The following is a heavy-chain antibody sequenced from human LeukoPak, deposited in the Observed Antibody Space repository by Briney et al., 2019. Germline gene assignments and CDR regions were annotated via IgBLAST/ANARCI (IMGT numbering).Heavy chain of an antibody. CDR1: GGSISSSSCY. V-gene: IGHV4-39*01. D-gene: IGHD6-13*01. CDR2: IYYSGST. CDR3: ARQAGSSWPYYFDY. J-gene: IGHJ4*02. Sequence: PSETLSLICTVSGGSISSSSCYWGWIRQPPGKGLEWIGSIYYSGSTYYNPSLKSRVTISVDTSKNQFSLKLSSVTAADTAVYYCARQAGSSWPYYFDYWGQGTLVTVSS.